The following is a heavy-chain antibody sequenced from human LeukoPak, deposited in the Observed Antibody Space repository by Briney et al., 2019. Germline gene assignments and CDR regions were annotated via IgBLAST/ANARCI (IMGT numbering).Heavy chain of an antibody. CDR2: IYYSGST. Sequence: PGGSLRLSCAASGFSFSTYGMIWVRQPPGKGLEWIGYIYYSGSTNYNPSLKSRVTISVDTSKNQFSLKLSSVTAADTAVYYCARDRGGRSSGFLDYWGQGTLVTVSS. J-gene: IGHJ4*02. V-gene: IGHV4-59*01. D-gene: IGHD6-19*01. CDR3: ARDRGGRSSGFLDY. CDR1: GFSFSTYG.